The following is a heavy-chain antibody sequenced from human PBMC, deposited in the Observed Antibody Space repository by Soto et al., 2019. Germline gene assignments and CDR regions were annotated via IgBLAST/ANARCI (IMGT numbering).Heavy chain of an antibody. Sequence: SGTLSLTXAVXGGSFSGYYWSWICQPPGKGLEWIGEINHSGSTNYNPSLKSRVTISVDTSKNQFSLKLSSVTAADTAVYYCATSGGSLHNWFDPWGQGTLVTVSS. CDR3: ATSGGSLHNWFDP. CDR2: INHSGST. CDR1: GGSFSGYY. J-gene: IGHJ5*02. D-gene: IGHD2-15*01. V-gene: IGHV4-34*01.